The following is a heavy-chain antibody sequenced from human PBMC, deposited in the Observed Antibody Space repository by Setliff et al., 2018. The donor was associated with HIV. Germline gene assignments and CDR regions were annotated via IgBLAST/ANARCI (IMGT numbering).Heavy chain of an antibody. CDR2: MYYTGST. CDR3: ARNSQKGIQPLLLAS. V-gene: IGHV4-61*01. D-gene: IGHD1-1*01. J-gene: IGHJ4*02. Sequence: SETLSLTCPVYKGSISSGTFYWSRVRQNPGKGLEWIGYMYYTGSTSYNPAFRSRVTISVDTSKNQFSLMLDSVTAADTAVYYCARNSQKGIQPLLLASWGPGTLVTVSS. CDR1: KGSISSGTFY.